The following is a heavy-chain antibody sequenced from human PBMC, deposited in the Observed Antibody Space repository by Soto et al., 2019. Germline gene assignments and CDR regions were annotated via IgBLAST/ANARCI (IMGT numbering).Heavy chain of an antibody. CDR3: AGEKGYSSSWYGGLGSSVRGFDY. CDR1: GYTFTSYG. V-gene: IGHV1-18*04. J-gene: IGHJ4*02. D-gene: IGHD6-13*01. Sequence: ASVKVSCKASGYTFTSYGISWVRQAPGQGLEWMGWISAYNGNTNYAQKLQGRVTMTTDTSTSTAYMELRSLRSDDTAVYCCAGEKGYSSSWYGGLGSSVRGFDYWGEGTLVTVSS. CDR2: ISAYNGNT.